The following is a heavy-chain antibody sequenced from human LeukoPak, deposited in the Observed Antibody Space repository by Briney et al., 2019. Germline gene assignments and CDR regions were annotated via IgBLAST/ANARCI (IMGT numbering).Heavy chain of an antibody. Sequence: ASGKVACKASGHIFTAFYIHWVRQAHGQGLEWMGWISPKNGDTKCAQKIQGRVTMTRDTSITAAYMELSRLTSDNTAVYYCARDNRPPHSDAHNSFSREYWGKGTLVTVAS. V-gene: IGHV1-2*02. J-gene: IGHJ4*02. D-gene: IGHD3-16*01. CDR2: ISPKNGDT. CDR1: GHIFTAFY. CDR3: ARDNRPPHSDAHNSFSREY.